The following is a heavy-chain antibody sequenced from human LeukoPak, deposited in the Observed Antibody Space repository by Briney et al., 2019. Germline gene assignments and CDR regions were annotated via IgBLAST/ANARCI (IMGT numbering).Heavy chain of an antibody. Sequence: SETLSLTCTVSGGSLNGYYWGWIRQPPGKGLECIGYIHSSEGTAHNASLKSRLTISLDTSKNQFSLTLSSVTAADTAVYYCARHVYGEGMVVWGKGTTITVSS. CDR3: ARHVYGEGMVV. CDR2: IHSSEGT. V-gene: IGHV4-59*08. D-gene: IGHD4-17*01. CDR1: GGSLNGYY. J-gene: IGHJ6*04.